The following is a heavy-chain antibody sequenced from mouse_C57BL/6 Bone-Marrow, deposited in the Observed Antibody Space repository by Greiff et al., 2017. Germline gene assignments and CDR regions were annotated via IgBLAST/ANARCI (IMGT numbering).Heavy chain of an antibody. Sequence: VQLQQSGAELVKPGASVKMSCKASGYTFTSYWITWVKQRPGQGLEWIGDIYPGSGSTNYNEKFKSKATLTVDTSSSTAYMQLSSLTSEDSAVYYCARYYDYAEVDYWGQGTTLTVSS. D-gene: IGHD2-4*01. CDR3: ARYYDYAEVDY. V-gene: IGHV1-55*01. CDR1: GYTFTSYW. CDR2: IYPGSGST. J-gene: IGHJ2*01.